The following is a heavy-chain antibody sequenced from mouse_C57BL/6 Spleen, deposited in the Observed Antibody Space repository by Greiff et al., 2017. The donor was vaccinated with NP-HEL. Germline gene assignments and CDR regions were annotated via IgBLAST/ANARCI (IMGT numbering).Heavy chain of an antibody. Sequence: VQLQQSGAELVTPGASVKLSCTASGFNIKDYYMHWVKQRTEQGLEWICRIDPEDGETQSAPTFPGKATITADTSSNTAYLQLSSMTSEDTAVYYCARWDGHGGYFDVWGTGTTVTVSS. D-gene: IGHD2-2*01. V-gene: IGHV14-2*01. CDR3: ARWDGHGGYFDV. CDR1: GFNIKDYY. J-gene: IGHJ1*03. CDR2: IDPEDGET.